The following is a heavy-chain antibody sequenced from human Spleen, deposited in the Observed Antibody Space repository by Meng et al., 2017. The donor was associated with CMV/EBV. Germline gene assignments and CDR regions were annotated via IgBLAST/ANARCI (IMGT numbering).Heavy chain of an antibody. CDR1: GFTLSIYN. CDR2: ISSSSTHI. D-gene: IGHD3-22*01. Sequence: GESLKISCAASGFTLSIYNINWVRQAPGKGLEWASSISSSSTHIYYADSVKGRFTISRDNAKNSLYLQMNRLRAEDTAVYYCARVQNYYDRSGYRWSMNWYFDLWGRGTLVTVSS. V-gene: IGHV3-21*01. CDR3: ARVQNYYDRSGYRWSMNWYFDL. J-gene: IGHJ2*01.